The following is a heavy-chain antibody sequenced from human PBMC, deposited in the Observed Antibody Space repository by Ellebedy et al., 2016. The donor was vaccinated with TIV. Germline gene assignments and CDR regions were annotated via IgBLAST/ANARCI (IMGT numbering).Heavy chain of an antibody. Sequence: SETLSLXCTVSGGSINSDGYYWSWIRQHPGKGLEWIGYIFYSGSTYYNPSLKSRFSISLDMSKNQFSLKLSSVTAADTAVFYCARGEAQGGSLLYEPWGQGTLVTVSA. CDR1: GGSINSDGYY. V-gene: IGHV4-31*03. CDR2: IFYSGST. J-gene: IGHJ5*02. D-gene: IGHD3-16*01. CDR3: ARGEAQGGSLLYEP.